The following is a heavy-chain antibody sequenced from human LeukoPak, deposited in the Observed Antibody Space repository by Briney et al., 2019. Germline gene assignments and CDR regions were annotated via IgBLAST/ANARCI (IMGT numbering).Heavy chain of an antibody. D-gene: IGHD3-10*01. V-gene: IGHV4-61*01. J-gene: IGHJ6*03. CDR2: IYYSGST. Sequence: SETLSLTRSVSGGSISRSSYYWSWIRQPPGKGLEWIGYIYYSGSTNYNPSLKSRVTISVDTSKNQFSLKLSSVTAADTAVYYCARGVRGVPYYMDVWGKGTTVTVSS. CDR1: GGSISRSSYY. CDR3: ARGVRGVPYYMDV.